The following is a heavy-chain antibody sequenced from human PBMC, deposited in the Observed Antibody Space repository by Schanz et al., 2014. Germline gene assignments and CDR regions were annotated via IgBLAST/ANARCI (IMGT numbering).Heavy chain of an antibody. J-gene: IGHJ4*02. Sequence: QVQLVESGGGVVQPGRSLRLSCAASGFTFSNSPLHWVRQAPGKGLDWVAVISYDGSITYYADSVKDRFTISRDNSKNIMFLQMNSLKTEDTAVYYCARARLRGDGQNVDFDYWGQGTLVTVST. CDR1: GFTFSNSP. V-gene: IGHV3-30*04. CDR2: ISYDGSIT. D-gene: IGHD4-17*01. CDR3: ARARLRGDGQNVDFDY.